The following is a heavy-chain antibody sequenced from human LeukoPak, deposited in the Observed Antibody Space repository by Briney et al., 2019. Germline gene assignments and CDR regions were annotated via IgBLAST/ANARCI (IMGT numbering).Heavy chain of an antibody. CDR2: IIPIFGTA. Sequence: SVKVSCKASGGTFSSYAISWVRQAPGQGLEWMGGIIPIFGTANYAQKFQGRVTITTDESTSTAYMELSSLRSEDTAVYYCARHYYGSGSYHLPFDYWGQGTLVTVSS. V-gene: IGHV1-69*05. CDR3: ARHYYGSGSYHLPFDY. CDR1: GGTFSSYA. J-gene: IGHJ4*02. D-gene: IGHD3-10*01.